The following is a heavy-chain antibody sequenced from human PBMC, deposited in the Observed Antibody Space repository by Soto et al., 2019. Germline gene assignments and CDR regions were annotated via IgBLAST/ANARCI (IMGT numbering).Heavy chain of an antibody. D-gene: IGHD6-13*01. J-gene: IGHJ1*01. Sequence: ASVKVACKTSGYGYTLYYIECVRQTSVQGHGWVGWMNPNSGNTGYAQKFQGRVTMTRNTSISTAYMELSSLRSEDTAVYYCARWGSLPGLGELYSSSWYEPYWGQGTLVTVSS. CDR1: GYGYTLYY. CDR2: MNPNSGNT. V-gene: IGHV1-8*01. CDR3: ARWGSLPGLGELYSSSWYEPY.